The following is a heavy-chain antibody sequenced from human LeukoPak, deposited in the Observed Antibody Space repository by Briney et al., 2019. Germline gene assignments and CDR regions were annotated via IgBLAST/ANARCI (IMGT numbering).Heavy chain of an antibody. D-gene: IGHD1-7*01. V-gene: IGHV5-51*01. CDR3: ARATTGTRTIDY. CDR1: AYSFSSYW. CDR2: IYPDDSDT. J-gene: IGHJ4*02. Sequence: GESLKISCKGSAYSFSSYWIAWVRQMPGKGLELMGIIYPDDSDTRYSSSFQGQVTISADKSVSTAYLQWSSLKASDTAMYYCARATTGTRTIDYWGQGTLVTVSS.